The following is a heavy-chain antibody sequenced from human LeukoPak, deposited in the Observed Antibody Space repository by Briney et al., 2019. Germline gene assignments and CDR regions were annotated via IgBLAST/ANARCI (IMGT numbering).Heavy chain of an antibody. V-gene: IGHV1-2*02. CDR3: AGDGAGGYDSSGYNWFDP. D-gene: IGHD3-22*01. CDR1: GYTFTGYY. J-gene: IGHJ5*02. Sequence: GASVKVSCKASGYTFTGYYMHWVRQAPGQGLEWMGWINPNSGGTNYAQKFQGRVTMTRDTSISTAYMELSRLRSDDTAVYYCAGDGAGGYDSSGYNWFDPWGQGTLVTVSS. CDR2: INPNSGGT.